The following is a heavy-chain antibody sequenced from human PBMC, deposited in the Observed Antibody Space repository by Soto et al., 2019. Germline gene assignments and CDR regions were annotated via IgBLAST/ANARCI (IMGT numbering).Heavy chain of an antibody. D-gene: IGHD2-15*01. J-gene: IGHJ5*02. Sequence: ASVQVSCKASGYTFTRYTMNWVRQAPGQRLEWMGWINPDNGNTKSSQKFQDRVIITRDTSASTAYMDLSSLRSGDTAVYYCARGIATGQLDPWGQGTLVTVSP. CDR3: ARGIATGQLDP. CDR1: GYTFTRYT. V-gene: IGHV1-3*01. CDR2: INPDNGNT.